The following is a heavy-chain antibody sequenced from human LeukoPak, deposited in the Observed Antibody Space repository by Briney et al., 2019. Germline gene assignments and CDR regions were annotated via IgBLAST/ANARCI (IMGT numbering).Heavy chain of an antibody. CDR1: GFTFSSYC. CDR3: ARVHRRYRIGRLDY. J-gene: IGHJ4*02. D-gene: IGHD5-12*01. CDR2: ISFDGSNK. V-gene: IGHV3-30*03. Sequence: GRSLRLSCAASGFTFSSYCMHWVRQAPGEGLEWVAVISFDGSNKYYGDSLKGRFTISRDNARNSLYLQMNSLRDEDTAVYYCARVHRRYRIGRLDYWGQGTLVTVSS.